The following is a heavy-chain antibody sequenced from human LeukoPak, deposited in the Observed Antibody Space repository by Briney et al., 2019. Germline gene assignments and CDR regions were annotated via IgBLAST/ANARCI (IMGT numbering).Heavy chain of an antibody. CDR2: IYHSGST. V-gene: IGHV4-30-4*01. J-gene: IGHJ4*02. D-gene: IGHD3-16*01. CDR3: ARDRRYGLGRYADY. CDR1: GGSISSGGYY. Sequence: SETLSLTCTVSGGSISSGGYYWSWIRQHPGKGLEWIGYIYHSGSTYYNPSLKSRASISVDTSKNQFSLKLSSVTAADTAVYYCARDRRYGLGRYADYWGQGTLVTVSS.